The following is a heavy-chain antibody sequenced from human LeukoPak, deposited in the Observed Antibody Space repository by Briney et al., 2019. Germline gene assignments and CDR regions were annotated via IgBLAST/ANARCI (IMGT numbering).Heavy chain of an antibody. J-gene: IGHJ4*02. CDR3: ARGWFGPNS. CDR2: ISKDGSNK. CDR1: GLTFSSYA. V-gene: IGHV3-30*03. D-gene: IGHD3-10*01. Sequence: GGSLRLSCAASGLTFSSYAMCWVRQAPGKGLEWVAAISKDGSNKYYADSVRGRFTISRDNAKNTLYLQMHSLRAEDTAVYSCARGWFGPNSCGQGTLVTVSS.